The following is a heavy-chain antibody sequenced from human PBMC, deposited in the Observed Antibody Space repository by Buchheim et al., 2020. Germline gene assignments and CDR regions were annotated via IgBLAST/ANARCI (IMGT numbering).Heavy chain of an antibody. D-gene: IGHD3-3*01. CDR2: ISYDGSNK. Sequence: QVQLVESGGGVVQPGRSLRLSCAASGFTFSSYGMHWVRQAPGKGLEWVAVISYDGSNKYYADSVKGRFTISRDNSKKTLYLQMNSLRAEDTAVYYCAKADSYYDFWSGYYTHYYYYYGMDVWGQGTT. CDR3: AKADSYYDFWSGYYTHYYYYYGMDV. CDR1: GFTFSSYG. V-gene: IGHV3-30*18. J-gene: IGHJ6*02.